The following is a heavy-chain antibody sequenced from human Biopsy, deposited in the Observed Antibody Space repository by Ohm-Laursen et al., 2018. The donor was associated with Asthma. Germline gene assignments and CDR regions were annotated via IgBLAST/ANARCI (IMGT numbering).Heavy chain of an antibody. CDR2: INSVFGTT. CDR1: GGTFNTYV. V-gene: IGHV1-69*13. J-gene: IGHJ4*02. CDR3: ARKAGSCISRTCYSLDF. D-gene: IGHD2-2*01. Sequence: ASVKVSCKSLGGTFNTYVIGWVRQAPGQGLEWMGGINSVFGTTTYPQKFLDRVTVTADDSTSTVYMELSSLRSEDTAVYYCARKAGSCISRTCYSLDFWGQGTLVTVSS.